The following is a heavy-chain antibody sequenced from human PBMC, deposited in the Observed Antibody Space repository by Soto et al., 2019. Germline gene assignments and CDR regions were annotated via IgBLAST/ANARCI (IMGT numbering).Heavy chain of an antibody. CDR1: GFTFSSYA. Sequence: EVQLLESGGGLVQPGGSLRLSCAASGFTFSSYAMSWVRQAPGKGLEWVSAISGSGGSTYYADSVKGRFTISRANSKNPLYLQMNSRRAEDTAVYYCAKFMYYYGSGSPTAYYYYYYYMDVWGKGTTVTVSS. J-gene: IGHJ6*03. CDR3: AKFMYYYGSGSPTAYYYYYYYMDV. D-gene: IGHD3-10*01. V-gene: IGHV3-23*01. CDR2: ISGSGGST.